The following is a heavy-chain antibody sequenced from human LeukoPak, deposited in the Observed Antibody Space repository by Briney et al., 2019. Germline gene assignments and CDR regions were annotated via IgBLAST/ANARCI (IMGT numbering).Heavy chain of an antibody. Sequence: GGSLRLSCAASGFAFSNAWMSWVRQAPGKGLEWVGRIKSKTDGGTTDYAVPVKGRFTISRDDSKNTLYLQMNSLKTEDTAVYYCTLIAAAGKVGYWGQGTLVTVSS. CDR3: TLIAAAGKVGY. J-gene: IGHJ4*02. CDR1: GFAFSNAW. CDR2: IKSKTDGGTT. V-gene: IGHV3-15*01. D-gene: IGHD6-13*01.